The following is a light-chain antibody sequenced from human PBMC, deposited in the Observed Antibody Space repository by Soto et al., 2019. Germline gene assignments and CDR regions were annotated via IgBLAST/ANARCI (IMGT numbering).Light chain of an antibody. CDR3: QQYGSSPRT. CDR2: GAS. J-gene: IGKJ1*01. V-gene: IGKV3-20*01. Sequence: EVVLTQSPGTLSLSPGERATLSCRASQSVSSSYLAWYQQKPGQAPRLLIYGASSRATGIPDRFSGSGSGTDFTLTISRVEPEDFAVFYCQQYGSSPRTFGQGTMV. CDR1: QSVSSSY.